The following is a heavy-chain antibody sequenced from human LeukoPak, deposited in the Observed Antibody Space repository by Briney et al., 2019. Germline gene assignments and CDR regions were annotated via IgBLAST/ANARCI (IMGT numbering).Heavy chain of an antibody. V-gene: IGHV1-18*01. CDR1: GYTFTSYG. Sequence: ASVKVSCTASGYTFTSYGINWVRQAPGQGLEWMGWISAYNGNTNYAQNLQGRVTMTTDTSTSTAYMELRSLRSDDTAVYYCARGPGGRSGYYPLEDYYYYYYMDVWGKGTTVTISS. J-gene: IGHJ6*03. D-gene: IGHD3-22*01. CDR2: ISAYNGNT. CDR3: ARGPGGRSGYYPLEDYYYYYYMDV.